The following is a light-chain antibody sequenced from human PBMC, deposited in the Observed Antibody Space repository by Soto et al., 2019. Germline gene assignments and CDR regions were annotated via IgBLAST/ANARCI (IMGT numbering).Light chain of an antibody. CDR2: EAS. CDR3: QHYTNWPLT. Sequence: EIVMTQSPVTLSLSPGDTATLSCRASHGVTRRLAWYQVKHGQAPRLLIYEASTRATGLPARFSGTGSGTEFTLTISSLQSEDFAVYYCQHYTNWPLTFGGGTKVEI. J-gene: IGKJ4*01. CDR1: HGVTRR. V-gene: IGKV3-15*01.